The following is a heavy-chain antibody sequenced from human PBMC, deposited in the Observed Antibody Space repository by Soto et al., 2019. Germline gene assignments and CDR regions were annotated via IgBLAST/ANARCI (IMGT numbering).Heavy chain of an antibody. D-gene: IGHD3-22*01. CDR2: IDPSDSYT. CDR3: ARPVGSSGEYGNECFQH. J-gene: IGHJ1*01. V-gene: IGHV5-10-1*01. Sequence: GESLRISCKGSGYSFTSSGISWVRQMPGQGLEWMGRIDPSDSYTNYSPSFQGHVTISADKSISTAYLQWSSLKASDTAMYSCARPVGSSGEYGNECFQHWGQGTLVTVSS. CDR1: GYSFTSSG.